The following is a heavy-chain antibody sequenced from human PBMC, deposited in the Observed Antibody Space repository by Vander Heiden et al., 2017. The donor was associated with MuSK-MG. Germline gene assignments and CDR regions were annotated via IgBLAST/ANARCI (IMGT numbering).Heavy chain of an antibody. J-gene: IGHJ5*02. CDR3: VRGREGVVPAASDP. CDR2: INSDGSST. D-gene: IGHD2-2*01. V-gene: IGHV3-74*01. Sequence: EVQLVESGGGLVQPGGSLRLACAASGFTFSNYWMYWIRQAPGKGLEWVSRINSDGSSTNYADAVKGRFTISRDNAKNMLHLQMNSMRLDDTAVYYCVRGREGVVPAASDPWGQGTLVDVYS. CDR1: GFTFSNYW.